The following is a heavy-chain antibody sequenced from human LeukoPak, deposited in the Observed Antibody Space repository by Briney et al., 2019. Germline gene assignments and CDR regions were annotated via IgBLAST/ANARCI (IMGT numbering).Heavy chain of an antibody. Sequence: ASVKVSCKASGYTFTGYYMHWVRQAPGQGLEWMGWINPNSGGTNYAQKFQGRVTVTRDTSISTAYMELSRLRSDDTAVYYCARFSGSYYFFDYWGQGTLVTVSS. D-gene: IGHD1-26*01. V-gene: IGHV1-2*02. CDR2: INPNSGGT. J-gene: IGHJ4*02. CDR1: GYTFTGYY. CDR3: ARFSGSYYFFDY.